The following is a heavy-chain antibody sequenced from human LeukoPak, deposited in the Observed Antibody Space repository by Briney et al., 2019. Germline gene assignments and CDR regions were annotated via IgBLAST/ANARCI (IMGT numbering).Heavy chain of an antibody. D-gene: IGHD1-26*01. J-gene: IGHJ4*02. Sequence: GGSLRLSCAASGFTFSTFAMSWVRQAPGKGLEWVSAISGSGGSTYYADSVKGRFTISRDNSKNTLYLQMNSLRAEDTAVYYCASIGGRWSHDYWGQGTLATVSS. V-gene: IGHV3-23*01. CDR3: ASIGGRWSHDY. CDR2: ISGSGGST. CDR1: GFTFSTFA.